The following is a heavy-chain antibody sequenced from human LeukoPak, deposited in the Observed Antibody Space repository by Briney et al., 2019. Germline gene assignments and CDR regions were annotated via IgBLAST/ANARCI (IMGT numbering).Heavy chain of an antibody. Sequence: SETLSLTCTVSGGSISSYYWSWIRQPPGKGLEGIGFIFYSGTTNYNPSLKSRVTISVDTSKNQFSLKLSSVTAADTAVYYCARDITVAGIGNWFDPWGQGTLVTVSS. D-gene: IGHD6-19*01. CDR3: ARDITVAGIGNWFDP. J-gene: IGHJ5*02. CDR1: GGSISSYY. CDR2: IFYSGTT. V-gene: IGHV4-59*01.